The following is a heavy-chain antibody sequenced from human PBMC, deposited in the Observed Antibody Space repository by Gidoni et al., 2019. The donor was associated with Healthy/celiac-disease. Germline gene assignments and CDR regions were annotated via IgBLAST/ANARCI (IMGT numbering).Heavy chain of an antibody. D-gene: IGHD3-10*01. CDR3: AREDRYPGSPYYYYYYGMDV. J-gene: IGHJ6*02. CDR2: IKQDGSEK. CDR1: GFTFSSYW. Sequence: EVQLVESGGGLVQPGGSLRLSCAASGFTFSSYWMSWVRQAPGKGLEWVANIKQDGSEKYYVDSVKGRFTISRDNAKNSLYLQMNSLRAEDTAVYYCAREDRYPGSPYYYYYYGMDVWGQGTTVTVSS. V-gene: IGHV3-7*01.